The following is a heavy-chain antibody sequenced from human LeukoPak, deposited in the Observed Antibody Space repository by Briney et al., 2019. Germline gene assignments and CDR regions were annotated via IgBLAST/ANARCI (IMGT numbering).Heavy chain of an antibody. J-gene: IGHJ2*01. CDR1: GFSLTTSRVG. CDR3: AHRGGTGAYFDL. Sequence: SGPTLVNPTQTLTLTCTFSGFSLTTSRVGVGWIRQPPGKALEWLALIYWDDDKRYSPSLKSRLTITEDTSKNQVVLIMTNMDPVDTATYYCAHRGGTGAYFDLWGRGTLVTVSS. V-gene: IGHV2-5*02. D-gene: IGHD1-14*01. CDR2: IYWDDDK.